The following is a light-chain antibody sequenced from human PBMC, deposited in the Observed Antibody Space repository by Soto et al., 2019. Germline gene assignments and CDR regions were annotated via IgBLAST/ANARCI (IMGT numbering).Light chain of an antibody. J-gene: IGKJ1*01. CDR1: QGISNF. CDR2: AAS. Sequence: IQLTQSPSSLSASVGDRVTITCRASQGISNFLAWYKQKPGKAPKLLIYAASTLQSGVPSRFSGSGSGTEFTLTISSLQSEDFAVYYCHHYNNWPRTFGQGAKVDTK. CDR3: HHYNNWPRT. V-gene: IGKV1-9*01.